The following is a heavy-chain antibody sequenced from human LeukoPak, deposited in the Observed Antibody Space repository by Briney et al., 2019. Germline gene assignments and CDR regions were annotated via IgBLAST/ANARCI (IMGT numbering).Heavy chain of an antibody. CDR2: IYWNDKK. D-gene: IGHD3-22*01. J-gene: IGHJ6*03. CDR1: GFSLSTSGVG. V-gene: IGHV2-5*01. Sequence: ESGPTLVKPTQTLTLTCTFSGFSLSTSGVGVGWIRQPPGKALEWLALIYWNDKKRYSPSLKSRLTINKDTSNQVVLTMTNMDPGDTATYYCARHYYYRGGDYYYMDVWGKGTTVTISS. CDR3: ARHYYYRGGDYYYMDV.